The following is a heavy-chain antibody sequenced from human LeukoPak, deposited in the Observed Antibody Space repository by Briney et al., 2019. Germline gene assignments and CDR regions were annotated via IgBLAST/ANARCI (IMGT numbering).Heavy chain of an antibody. D-gene: IGHD5-12*01. CDR1: GYTFTGYY. Sequence: ASVKVSCKASGYTFTGYYMHWVRQAPGQGLEWMGWINPNSGGTNYAQKFQGRVTMTRDTSISTAYMELSRLRSDDTGVYYCARDRYSCYDDFDYWGQGTLVTVSS. CDR2: INPNSGGT. V-gene: IGHV1-2*02. CDR3: ARDRYSCYDDFDY. J-gene: IGHJ4*02.